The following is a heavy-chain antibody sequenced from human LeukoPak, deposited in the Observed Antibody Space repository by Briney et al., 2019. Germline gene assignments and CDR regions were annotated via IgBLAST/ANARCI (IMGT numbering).Heavy chain of an antibody. V-gene: IGHV4-39*01. CDR3: ARHEDSSGWYTLDY. CDR1: GGSISSSSYY. CDR2: IYYSGST. Sequence: PSETLSLTCTVSGGSISSSSYYWGWIRQPPGKGQEWIGSIYYSGSTYYNPSLKSRVTISVDTSKNQFSLKLSSVTAADTAVYYCARHEDSSGWYTLDYWGQGTLVTVSS. J-gene: IGHJ4*02. D-gene: IGHD6-19*01.